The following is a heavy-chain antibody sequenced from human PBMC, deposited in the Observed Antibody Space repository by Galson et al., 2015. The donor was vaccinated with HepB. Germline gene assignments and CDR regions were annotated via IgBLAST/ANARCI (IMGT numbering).Heavy chain of an antibody. CDR3: AKVPILVLRWRTSYYFDY. CDR2: ISGSGGST. J-gene: IGHJ4*02. D-gene: IGHD4-23*01. CDR1: GFTFSSYA. V-gene: IGHV3-23*01. Sequence: SLRLSCAASGFTFSSYAMSWVRQAPGKGLEWVSAISGSGGSTYYADSVKGRFTISRDNSKNTLYLQMNSLRAEDTAVYYCAKVPILVLRWRTSYYFDYWGQGTLVTVSS.